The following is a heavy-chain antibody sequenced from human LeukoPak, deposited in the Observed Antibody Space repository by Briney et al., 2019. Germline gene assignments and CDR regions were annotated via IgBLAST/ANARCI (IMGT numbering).Heavy chain of an antibody. Sequence: ASVKVSCKASGCTFTTYGITWVRQAPGQGLEWMGWISGYNGNTIYAQKLQGRVTMTTDTSTSTAYMGLRSLRSDDTAVYYCARGGYGGNPDYWGQGTLVTVPS. CDR2: ISGYNGNT. V-gene: IGHV1-18*01. D-gene: IGHD4-23*01. CDR3: ARGGYGGNPDY. J-gene: IGHJ4*02. CDR1: GCTFTTYG.